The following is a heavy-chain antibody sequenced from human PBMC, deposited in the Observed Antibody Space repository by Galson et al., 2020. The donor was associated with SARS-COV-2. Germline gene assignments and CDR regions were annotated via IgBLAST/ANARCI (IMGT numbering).Heavy chain of an antibody. D-gene: IGHD3-22*01. CDR3: ARWGYYYDSSGYYYDYYYYMDV. Sequence: SVKVSCKASGGTFSSYAISWVRQAPGQGLEWMGRIIPIFGTANYAQKFQGRVTITADESTSTAYMELSSLRSEDTAVYYCARWGYYYDSSGYYYDYYYYMDVCGKGTTVTISS. CDR1: GGTFSSYA. V-gene: IGHV1-69*13. J-gene: IGHJ6*03. CDR2: IIPIFGTA.